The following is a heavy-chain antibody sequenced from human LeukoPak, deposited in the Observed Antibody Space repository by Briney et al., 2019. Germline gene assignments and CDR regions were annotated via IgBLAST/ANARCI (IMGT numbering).Heavy chain of an antibody. V-gene: IGHV3-23*01. J-gene: IGHJ4*02. Sequence: GGSLRLSCAASGFTFSSYAMSWVRQAPGKGLEWVSAISGSGGSTYYADSVKGRFTISRDNSTNTLYLQMNSLRAEDTAVYYCAKDLLAAPNVDYWGQGTLVTVSS. D-gene: IGHD6-6*01. CDR1: GFTFSSYA. CDR2: ISGSGGST. CDR3: AKDLLAAPNVDY.